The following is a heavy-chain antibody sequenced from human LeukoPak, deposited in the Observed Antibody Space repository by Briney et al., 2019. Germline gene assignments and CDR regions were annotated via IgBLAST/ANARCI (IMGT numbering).Heavy chain of an antibody. CDR3: ARAHNWKYGTFDY. J-gene: IGHJ4*02. D-gene: IGHD1-7*01. CDR2: ITSDGSST. V-gene: IGHV3-74*03. CDR1: GFTFSNTW. Sequence: PGGSLRLSCAASGFTFSNTWMHWVRQPPGKGLVWVARITSDGSSTTYAESVKGRFTISRDNAKNTLYLQMNSLRVEDTAVYYCARAHNWKYGTFDYWGQGTLVTVSS.